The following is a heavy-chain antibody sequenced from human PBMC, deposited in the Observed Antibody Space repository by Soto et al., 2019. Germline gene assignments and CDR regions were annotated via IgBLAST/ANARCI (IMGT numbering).Heavy chain of an antibody. V-gene: IGHV3-33*01. CDR2: IWYDGSNK. D-gene: IGHD2-15*01. CDR3: ARYVYCSGGSCYSVPVFDY. Sequence: GSLRLSCAASGFTFSSYGMHWVRQAPGKGLEWVAVIWYDGSNKYYADSVKGRFTISRDNSKNTLYLQMNSLRAEDTAVYFCARYVYCSGGSCYSVPVFDYWGQGTLVTVSS. CDR1: GFTFSSYG. J-gene: IGHJ4*02.